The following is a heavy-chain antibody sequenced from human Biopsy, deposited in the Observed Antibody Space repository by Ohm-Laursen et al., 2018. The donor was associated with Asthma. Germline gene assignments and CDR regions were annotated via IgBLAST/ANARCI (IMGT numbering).Heavy chain of an antibody. CDR1: GDSFSNYA. J-gene: IGHJ4*02. D-gene: IGHD2-2*01. Sequence: GASVKVSCNASGDSFSNYAISWVRQAPGQGLEWMGRIIPIFGPTNYAQKFQGRVTISADDSTSTAYMELSSLSSEDTALYYCARGPEYVRSSGALDYWGQGTLVTVSS. V-gene: IGHV1-69*13. CDR2: IIPIFGPT. CDR3: ARGPEYVRSSGALDY.